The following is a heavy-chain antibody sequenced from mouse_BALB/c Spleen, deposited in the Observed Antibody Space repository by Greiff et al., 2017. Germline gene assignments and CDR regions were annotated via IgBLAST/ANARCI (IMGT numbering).Heavy chain of an antibody. V-gene: IGHV3-8*02. Sequence: EVKLMESGPSLVKPSQTLSLTCSVTGDSITSGYWNWIRKFPGNKLEYMGYISYSGSTYYNPSLKSRISITRDTSKNQYYLQLNSVTTEDTATYYCARFYDGYYVRYYYFDYWGQGTTLTVSS. D-gene: IGHD2-3*01. CDR2: ISYSGST. CDR1: GDSITSGY. CDR3: ARFYDGYYVRYYYFDY. J-gene: IGHJ2*01.